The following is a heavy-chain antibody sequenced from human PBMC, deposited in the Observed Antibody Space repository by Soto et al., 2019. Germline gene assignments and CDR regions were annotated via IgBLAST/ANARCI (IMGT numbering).Heavy chain of an antibody. CDR1: GFSLSSHE. CDR2: ISDTSRTI. D-gene: IGHD3-22*01. J-gene: IGHJ3*01. CDR3: ARGDSRAYYYVYAFDV. V-gene: IGHV3-48*03. Sequence: GGSLTLSCVASGFSLSSHEMTWVRQAPGKGLEWISYISDTSRTIYYADSVRGRFTISRDNAKKSVSLQMNGLGVEDTAVYYCARGDSRAYYYVYAFDVWGQGTVVTVSS.